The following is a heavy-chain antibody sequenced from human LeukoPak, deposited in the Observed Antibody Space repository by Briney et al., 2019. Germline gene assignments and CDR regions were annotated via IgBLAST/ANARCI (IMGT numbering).Heavy chain of an antibody. CDR2: IIPIIGTA. Sequence: ASVKVSCKASGGTLSSYAISWVRQAPGQGLEWMGGIIPIIGTANYAQKFQGRVTITADESTSTAYMELSSLRSEDTAVYYCASGITMVRGVGNYWGQGTLVTVSS. CDR1: GGTLSSYA. CDR3: ASGITMVRGVGNY. D-gene: IGHD3-10*01. V-gene: IGHV1-69*13. J-gene: IGHJ4*02.